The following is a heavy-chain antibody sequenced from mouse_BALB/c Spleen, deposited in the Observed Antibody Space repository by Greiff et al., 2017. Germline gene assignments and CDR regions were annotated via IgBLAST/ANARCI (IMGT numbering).Heavy chain of an antibody. CDR2: ISYSGST. D-gene: IGHD2-1*01. CDR1: GDSITSGY. V-gene: IGHV3-8*02. J-gene: IGHJ3*01. Sequence: VQLKQSGPSLVKPSQTLSLTCSVTGDSITSGYWNWIRKFPGNKLEYMGYISYSGSTYYNPSLKSRISITRDTSKNQYYLQLNSVTTEDTATYYCARPYGNYSPFAYWGQGTLVTVSA. CDR3: ARPYGNYSPFAY.